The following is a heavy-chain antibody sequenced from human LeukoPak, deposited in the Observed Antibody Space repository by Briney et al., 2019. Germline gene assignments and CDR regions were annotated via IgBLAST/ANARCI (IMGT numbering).Heavy chain of an antibody. CDR2: ISSTGGST. Sequence: GGSLRLSCSASGFIFSSYGMHWVRQAPGKGLEYVSGISSTGGSTYYADSVKGRFTISRDNSKNTLYLQMSSLRAVDTAVYYCVKPIHTHMIVAPFFDYWGQGTLVTVSS. CDR1: GFIFSSYG. CDR3: VKPIHTHMIVAPFFDY. D-gene: IGHD3-22*01. J-gene: IGHJ4*02. V-gene: IGHV3-64D*06.